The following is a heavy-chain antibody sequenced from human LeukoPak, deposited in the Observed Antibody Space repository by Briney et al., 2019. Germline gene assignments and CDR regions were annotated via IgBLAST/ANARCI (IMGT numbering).Heavy chain of an antibody. J-gene: IGHJ4*02. CDR3: AKDLNYFDGSGYFDH. D-gene: IGHD3-22*01. V-gene: IGHV3-43*01. CDR1: GFTFDDYS. CDR2: ITWDGGST. Sequence: GGSLRLSCAASGFTFDDYSMHWVRQAPGKGLEWVSLITWDGGSTYYADSVKGRFTISRDNNKNSLFLQMNSLRTDDTAWYYCAKDLNYFDGSGYFDHWGQGTLLTVSS.